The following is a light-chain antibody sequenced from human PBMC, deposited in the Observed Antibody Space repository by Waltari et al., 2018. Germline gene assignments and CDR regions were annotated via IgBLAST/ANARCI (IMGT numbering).Light chain of an antibody. CDR2: GGS. Sequence: EIVLTQSPATLSLFPGERVTLSCRASQSVCSKYLAWYQQKPGQATRLLIYGGSTRATGTPDRFSGSGSGTDFTLTISRLEPDDFALYYCQQYDNSPPLTFGGGTRVEIK. V-gene: IGKV3-20*01. J-gene: IGKJ4*01. CDR3: QQYDNSPPLT. CDR1: QSVCSKY.